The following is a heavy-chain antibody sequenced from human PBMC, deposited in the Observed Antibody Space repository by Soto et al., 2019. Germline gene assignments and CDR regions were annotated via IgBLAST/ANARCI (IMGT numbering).Heavy chain of an antibody. D-gene: IGHD2-2*03. CDR1: GGSISSSRCH. J-gene: IGHJ4*02. Sequence: SETLSLTCTVSGGSISSSRCHWGWIRQPPGKGLEWIASIKYSGTTFYNPSLKSRVTISVDTSKNQFSLKLSSVTAADTAVYYCARARDGYDYWGQGTLVTVSS. CDR3: ARARDGYDY. V-gene: IGHV4-39*07. CDR2: IKYSGTT.